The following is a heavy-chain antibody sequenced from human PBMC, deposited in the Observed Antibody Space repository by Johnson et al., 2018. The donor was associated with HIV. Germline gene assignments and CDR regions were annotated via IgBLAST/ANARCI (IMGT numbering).Heavy chain of an antibody. V-gene: IGHV3-30*04. CDR2: LSYDASNK. J-gene: IGHJ3*01. CDR3: ARDPGNGGRPFDAFDV. Sequence: QEQLVESGGGVVQPGRSLRLSCAASAFSFSGYAMHWVRQAPGKGLEWVAVLSYDASNKYYADSVKGRLTISRDNSKNMLYLQMDTLRAEDTAVYYCARDPGNGGRPFDAFDVWGQGTMVTVSS. D-gene: IGHD4-23*01. CDR1: AFSFSGYA.